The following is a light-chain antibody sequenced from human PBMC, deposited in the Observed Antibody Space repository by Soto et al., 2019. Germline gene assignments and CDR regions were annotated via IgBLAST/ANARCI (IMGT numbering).Light chain of an antibody. CDR3: QQYLDWPRT. V-gene: IGKV3-20*01. CDR2: GAS. Sequence: EIVLTQSPGTLSLSPGERATFSCRASQSVSSSYLAWYQQKPGQTPRLLIYGASNRATGVPDRFSGSGSGTVFTLTNSSLKSDDFAVYYCQQYLDWPRTFGQGTKVDIK. CDR1: QSVSSSY. J-gene: IGKJ1*01.